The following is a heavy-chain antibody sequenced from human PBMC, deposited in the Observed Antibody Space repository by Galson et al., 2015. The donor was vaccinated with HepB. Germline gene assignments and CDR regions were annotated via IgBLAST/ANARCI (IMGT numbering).Heavy chain of an antibody. CDR3: AKRDTISQYFFDY. CDR1: TFSNYG. CDR2: ASKTVPTT. D-gene: IGHD3-3*02. V-gene: IGHV3-23*01. J-gene: IGHJ4*02. Sequence: TFSNYGMSWVRQAPGKGLEWVSTASKTVPTTYYADSVRGRFTISRDNSRNIVYLQMNSLRDEDTAVYYCAKRDTISQYFFDYWGQGILSPSP.